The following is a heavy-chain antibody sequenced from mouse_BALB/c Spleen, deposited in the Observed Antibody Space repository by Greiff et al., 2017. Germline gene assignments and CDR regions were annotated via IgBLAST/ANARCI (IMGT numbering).Heavy chain of an antibody. V-gene: IGHV1-7*01. D-gene: IGHD5-1*01. CDR3: ARWRTYSDY. CDR2: INPSAGYP. Sequence: VPLQQSGAELAKPGPSVQMSCKAPGYTFTSYWMHWVTQRPGQGLEWIGYINPSAGYPEYNQKFKDKATLTADKSSSTAYMQLRSLTSEDSAVYYCARWRTYSDYGGQGTTRTVAS. J-gene: IGHJ2*01. CDR1: GYTFTSYW.